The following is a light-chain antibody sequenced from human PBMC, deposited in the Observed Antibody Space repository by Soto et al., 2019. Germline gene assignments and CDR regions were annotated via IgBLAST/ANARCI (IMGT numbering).Light chain of an antibody. J-gene: IGLJ1*01. CDR2: EVS. CDR3: LSKTSTISYV. CDR1: TSDVGGYNY. V-gene: IGLV2-14*01. Sequence: QSVRTQPASVSGSPGQSISISCTGTTSDVGGYNYVSWYQQHPGKVPKLLIHEVSNRPSGVSNRFSGSKSGNTASLTISGLQAEDEADYYCLSKTSTISYVFGTGTKVTVL.